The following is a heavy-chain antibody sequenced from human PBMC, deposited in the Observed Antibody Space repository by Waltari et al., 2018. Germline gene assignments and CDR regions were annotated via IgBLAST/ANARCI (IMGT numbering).Heavy chain of an antibody. CDR3: AKGVYDILTGYDY. V-gene: IGHV3-23*01. J-gene: IGHJ4*02. Sequence: EVQLLESGGGLVQPGGSLRLSCAASGFTFNTYAMNWVRQAPGRGLGCVSAISGSGDRTTYADAVKGRFTISRDNSKNTLYLQMNSLRAEDTAVYYCAKGVYDILTGYDYWGQGTLVTVSS. D-gene: IGHD3-9*01. CDR2: ISGSGDRT. CDR1: GFTFNTYA.